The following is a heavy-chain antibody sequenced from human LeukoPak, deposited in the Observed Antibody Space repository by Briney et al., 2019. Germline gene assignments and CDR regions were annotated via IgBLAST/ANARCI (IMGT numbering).Heavy chain of an antibody. J-gene: IGHJ4*02. Sequence: GGSLRLSCAASGFTFSGYALHWVRQAPGKGLEWVAVIGYDGNNYIYADSVKGRFSISRDNSKDFLFLHMDSLRSEDTAVYYCTRALGYCSGGSCRRGLDYWGQGTLVTVSS. V-gene: IGHV3-30-3*01. CDR2: IGYDGNNY. CDR3: TRALGYCSGGSCRRGLDY. CDR1: GFTFSGYA. D-gene: IGHD2-15*01.